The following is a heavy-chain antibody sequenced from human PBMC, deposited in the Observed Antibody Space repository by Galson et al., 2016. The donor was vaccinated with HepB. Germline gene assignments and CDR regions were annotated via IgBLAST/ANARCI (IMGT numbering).Heavy chain of an antibody. J-gene: IGHJ4*02. V-gene: IGHV3-30-3*01. CDR3: ARDLGGFGRNGGIFAG. CDR2: ISYDGSNK. CDR1: GFTFSNFA. Sequence: SLRLSCAASGFTFSNFAMHCVRQAPGKGLEWVAFISYDGSNKYYADSVKGRFTISRDNSKNTLYLQMNSLRPEDTAVYYCARDLGGFGRNGGIFAGWGQGTLVTVSS. D-gene: IGHD2-15*01.